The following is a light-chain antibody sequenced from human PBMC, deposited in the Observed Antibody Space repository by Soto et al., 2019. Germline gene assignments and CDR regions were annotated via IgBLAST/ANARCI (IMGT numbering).Light chain of an antibody. CDR3: QSYDSSSLWV. CDR1: SGSIASNY. J-gene: IGLJ3*02. CDR2: DDN. Sequence: LTQPHSVSESPGKTVTISCTRSSGSIASNYVQWYQQRPGSAPTTVIYDDNQRRSGVPDRFSGSIDSSSNSASLTISGLQTEDEADYYCQSYDSSSLWVFGGGTQLTVL. V-gene: IGLV6-57*03.